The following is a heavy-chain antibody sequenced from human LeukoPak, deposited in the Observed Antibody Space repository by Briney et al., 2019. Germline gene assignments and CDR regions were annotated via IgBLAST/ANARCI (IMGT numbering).Heavy chain of an antibody. V-gene: IGHV4-4*07. CDR3: ARQQLWLRRFDY. CDR1: GGSISSYY. J-gene: IGHJ4*02. Sequence: SETLSLTCTVSGGSISSYYWSWIRQPAGKGLEWIGRIYTSGSTNYNPSLKSRVTISVDTSKNQFSLKLSSVTAADTAVYYCARQQLWLRRFDYWGQGTLVTVSS. CDR2: IYTSGST. D-gene: IGHD5-18*01.